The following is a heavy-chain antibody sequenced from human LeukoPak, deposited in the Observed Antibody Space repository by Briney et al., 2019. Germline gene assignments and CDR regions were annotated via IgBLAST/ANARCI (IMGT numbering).Heavy chain of an antibody. CDR3: ARENSGSYREFDY. Sequence: PSETLSLTCTVSGGSISSYYWSWIRQPSGKGLEWIGRIYTSGSTNYNASLKSRVSMSVDTSKNQFSLKLSSVTAADTAVFYCARENSGSYREFDYWGQGTLVTVSS. CDR2: IYTSGST. V-gene: IGHV4-4*07. D-gene: IGHD1-26*01. J-gene: IGHJ4*02. CDR1: GGSISSYY.